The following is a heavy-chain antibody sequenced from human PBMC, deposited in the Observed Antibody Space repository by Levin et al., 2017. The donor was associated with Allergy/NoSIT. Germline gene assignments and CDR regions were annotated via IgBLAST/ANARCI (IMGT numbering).Heavy chain of an antibody. CDR1: GGSFSGYY. D-gene: IGHD2-2*01. J-gene: IGHJ6*03. CDR2: INHSGST. V-gene: IGHV4-34*01. CDR3: ARRRYCSSTSCRYYYYYYMDV. Sequence: SETLSLTCAVYGGSFSGYYWSWIRQPPGKGLEWIGEINHSGSTNYNPSLKSRVTISVDTSKNQFSLKLSSVTAADTAVYYCARRRYCSSTSCRYYYYYYMDVWGKGTTVTVSS.